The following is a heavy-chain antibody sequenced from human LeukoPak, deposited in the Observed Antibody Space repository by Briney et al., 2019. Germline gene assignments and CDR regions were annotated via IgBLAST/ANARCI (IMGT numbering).Heavy chain of an antibody. CDR1: GGSLSSGGYY. D-gene: IGHD3-10*01. Sequence: SETLSLTCSVSGGSLSSGGYYWSWIRQHPGKGLEYIGHIYYSGSTDYTPSLKSRVTISIDTSKNQFSLKVTSVTAADTAVYYCARAGSYRWFDPWGQGTLVTVSS. V-gene: IGHV4-31*03. CDR2: IYYSGST. CDR3: ARAGSYRWFDP. J-gene: IGHJ5*02.